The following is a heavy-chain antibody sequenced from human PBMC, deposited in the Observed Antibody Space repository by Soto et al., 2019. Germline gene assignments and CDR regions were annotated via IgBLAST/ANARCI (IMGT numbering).Heavy chain of an antibody. Sequence: GGSLRLSCAASGFTFDSPYSHGMSWVRQSPGKGPEWISTISSNGANTHYAESVKGRFTISKDASRNTVHLHMNSLRTEDTAVYYCARDDSTFGYYGMDVWGQGTTVTVSS. CDR1: GFTFDSPYSHG. CDR2: ISSNGANT. CDR3: ARDDSTFGYYGMDV. V-gene: IGHV3-23*01. D-gene: IGHD3-22*01. J-gene: IGHJ6*02.